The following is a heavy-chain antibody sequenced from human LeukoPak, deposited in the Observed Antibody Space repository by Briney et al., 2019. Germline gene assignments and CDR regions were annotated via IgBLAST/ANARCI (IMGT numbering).Heavy chain of an antibody. CDR1: GGTFSSCT. Sequence: EASVKVSCKASGGTFSSCTFSWVRQAPAQGLEWMGMIIPILGIANYAQKFHGRVTITADKSTSTAYMELSSLRSEDTGVYYCARDWGVGGYSYGNAFDIWGQGTMVTVSS. D-gene: IGHD5-18*01. CDR3: ARDWGVGGYSYGNAFDI. CDR2: IIPILGIA. J-gene: IGHJ3*02. V-gene: IGHV1-69*04.